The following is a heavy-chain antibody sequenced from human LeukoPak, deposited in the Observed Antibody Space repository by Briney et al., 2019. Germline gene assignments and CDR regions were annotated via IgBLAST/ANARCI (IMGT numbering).Heavy chain of an antibody. V-gene: IGHV4-34*01. D-gene: IGHD6-6*01. CDR2: INHSGST. Sequence: SETLSLTCAVYGESFSGYYWSWIRQPPGKGLEWIGEINHSGSTNYNPSLKSRVTISVDTSRNQFSLKVSSVSAADTAVYYCARGRCAVRFDSWGQGTLVTVSS. CDR3: ARGRCAVRFDS. CDR1: GESFSGYY. J-gene: IGHJ4*02.